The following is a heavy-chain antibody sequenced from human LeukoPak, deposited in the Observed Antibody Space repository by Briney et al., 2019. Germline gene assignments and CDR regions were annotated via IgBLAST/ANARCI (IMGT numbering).Heavy chain of an antibody. CDR1: GYTFTGYY. CDR3: ARESGTTVTRGDFDY. J-gene: IGHJ4*02. Sequence: ASVKVSCKASGYTFTGYYMHWVRQAPGQGLEWMGWINPNSGGTNYAQKFQGWVTMTRDTSIGTAYMELSRLRSDDTAVYYCARESGTTVTRGDFDYWGQGTLVTVSS. CDR2: INPNSGGT. D-gene: IGHD4-17*01. V-gene: IGHV1-2*04.